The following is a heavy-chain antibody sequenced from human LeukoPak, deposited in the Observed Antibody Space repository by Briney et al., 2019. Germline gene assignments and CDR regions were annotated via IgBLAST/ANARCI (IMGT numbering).Heavy chain of an antibody. D-gene: IGHD5-18*01. Sequence: GGSLRLSCAASGFTFSTYSMNWVRQAPGKGLEWVAFIGYDESEKYVDSVRGRFTISRDNSKKTLYLQMNSLRVEDTAVYYCAKDRVQLWLQSGDYHSMDVWGKGTTVTVSS. CDR1: GFTFSTYS. CDR3: AKDRVQLWLQSGDYHSMDV. CDR2: IGYDESEK. J-gene: IGHJ6*03. V-gene: IGHV3-30*02.